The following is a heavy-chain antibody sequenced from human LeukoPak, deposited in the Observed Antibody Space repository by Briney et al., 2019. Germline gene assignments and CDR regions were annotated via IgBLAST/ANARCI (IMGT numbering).Heavy chain of an antibody. CDR1: GFTFSSYA. V-gene: IGHV3-30-3*02. CDR3: AKPPLVLTGYYLDAFDI. CDR2: ISYDGSNK. J-gene: IGHJ3*02. Sequence: GGSLRLSCAASGFTFSSYAMHWVRQAPGKGLEWVAVISYDGSNKYYADSVKGRFTISRDNSKNTLYLQMNSLRAEDTAVYYCAKPPLVLTGYYLDAFDIWGQGTMVTVSS. D-gene: IGHD3-9*01.